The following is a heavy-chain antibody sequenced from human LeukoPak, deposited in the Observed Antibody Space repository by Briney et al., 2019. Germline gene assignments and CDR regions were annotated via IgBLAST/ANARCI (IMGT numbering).Heavy chain of an antibody. J-gene: IGHJ5*02. CDR2: IYYTGHT. V-gene: IGHV4-39*01. CDR1: GGSISSSSHY. Sequence: PSQTLSLTCTVSGGSISSSSHYWGWIRQPPGKGLEWFGSIYYTGHTYYNPPLKSRVTISVDTSKNQFSLKLSSVTAADTAVYCWARGGWITVTVGGKRNWFDPWGQGTLVTVSS. D-gene: IGHD4-17*01. CDR3: ARGGWITVTVGGKRNWFDP.